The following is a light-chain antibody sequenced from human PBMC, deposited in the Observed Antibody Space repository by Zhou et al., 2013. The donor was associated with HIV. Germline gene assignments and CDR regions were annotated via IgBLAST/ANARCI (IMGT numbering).Light chain of an antibody. CDR2: AAS. V-gene: IGKV1-39*01. CDR1: QIINSY. J-gene: IGKJ4*01. CDR3: QQSYGSPLT. Sequence: DIQMTQSPSSLSASVGDRVTITCRTSQIINSYLNWYHQKPGKAPQLLVYAASNLQSGVPSRFSGSGSGTNFTLTISSLQPEDSATYFCQQSYGSPLTFGGGTKVEIK.